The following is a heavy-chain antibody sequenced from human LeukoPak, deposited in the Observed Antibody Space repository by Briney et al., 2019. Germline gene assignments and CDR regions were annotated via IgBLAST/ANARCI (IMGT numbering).Heavy chain of an antibody. CDR1: GFTFSSYS. V-gene: IGHV3-48*02. CDR3: ARAPLLLWFGGFDY. CDR2: ISSSSSTI. J-gene: IGHJ4*02. D-gene: IGHD3-10*01. Sequence: GGSLRPSCAASGFTFSSYSMNRVRQAPGKGLEWVSYISSSSSTIYYADSVKGRFTISRDNAKNSLYLQMNSLRDEDTAAYYCARAPLLLWFGGFDYWGQGALVTVSS.